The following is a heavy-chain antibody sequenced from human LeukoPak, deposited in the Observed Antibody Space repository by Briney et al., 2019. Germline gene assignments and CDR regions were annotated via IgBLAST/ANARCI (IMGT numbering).Heavy chain of an antibody. CDR1: GGSISSYY. CDR2: IYTSGST. CDR3: AREGGNSYYYYYMDF. J-gene: IGHJ6*03. Sequence: KPSETLSLTCTVSGGSISSYYWSWIRQPAGKGLEWVGRIYTSGSTNYNPSLKSRVTISVDTSKNQFSLKLSSVTAANTAVYCGAREGGNSYYYYYMDFWGKGTTVTVSS. V-gene: IGHV4-4*07. D-gene: IGHD4-23*01.